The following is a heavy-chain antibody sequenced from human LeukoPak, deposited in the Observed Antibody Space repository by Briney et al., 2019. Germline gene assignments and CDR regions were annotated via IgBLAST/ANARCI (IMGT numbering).Heavy chain of an antibody. J-gene: IGHJ4*02. CDR2: IHTSGNI. D-gene: IGHD6-6*01. V-gene: IGHV4-4*07. Sequence: SETLSLTCTVSGGSISSYYWSWIRQPAGKGLEWIGRIHTSGNINYNPSLKSRVTMSVDTSKNQFSLNLTSVTAADTAVYYCAREGGAARYFDYWGQGILVTVSS. CDR3: AREGGAARYFDY. CDR1: GGSISSYY.